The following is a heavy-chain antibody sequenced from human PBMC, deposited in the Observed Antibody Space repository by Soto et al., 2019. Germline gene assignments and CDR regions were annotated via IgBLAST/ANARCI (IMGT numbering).Heavy chain of an antibody. CDR3: ARRGYCSGGSCPLGFDY. J-gene: IGHJ4*02. CDR1: GNTFTTYY. CDR2: INPRDGGT. V-gene: IGHV1-46*03. Sequence: EASVKVSCKASGNTFTTYYVHWVRQAPGQGLEWMGVINPRDGGTSYAQKFQGRVTMTRDTSTSTVYMELSSLRSEDTAIYYCARRGYCSGGSCPLGFDYWGQGTLVTVSS. D-gene: IGHD2-15*01.